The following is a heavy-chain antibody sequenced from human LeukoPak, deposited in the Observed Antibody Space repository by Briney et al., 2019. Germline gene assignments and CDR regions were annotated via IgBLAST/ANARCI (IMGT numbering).Heavy chain of an antibody. V-gene: IGHV4-4*07. Sequence: SETLSLTCTVSGGSINSYYWSWLRQPAERGLEWIGRIYASGSTTYNPSLRSRVAISVDTSKNQFSLKLSSVTAADTAVYYCATRGVPAAIGYYYYMDVWGKGTTVTISS. J-gene: IGHJ6*03. CDR3: ATRGVPAAIGYYYYMDV. CDR1: GGSINSYY. D-gene: IGHD2-2*02. CDR2: IYASGST.